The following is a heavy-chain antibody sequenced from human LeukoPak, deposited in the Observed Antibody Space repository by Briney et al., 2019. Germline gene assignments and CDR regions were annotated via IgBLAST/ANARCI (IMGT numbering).Heavy chain of an antibody. J-gene: IGHJ5*02. CDR1: GYTLTTYG. D-gene: IGHD2-2*01. CDR2: ISTYNGNT. V-gene: IGHV1-18*01. Sequence: ASVKVSCKASGYTLTTYGITWVRQAPGQGLEWMGWISTYNGNTNYAQNLQGRVTMTTDTSTSTAYMVLRSLRSDDTAVYYCARSGYCTATSCYEGWFDPWGQGTLVTVSS. CDR3: ARSGYCTATSCYEGWFDP.